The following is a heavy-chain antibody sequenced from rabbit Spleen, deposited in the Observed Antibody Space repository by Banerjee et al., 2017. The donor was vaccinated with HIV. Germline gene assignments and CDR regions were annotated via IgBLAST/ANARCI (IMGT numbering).Heavy chain of an antibody. V-gene: IGHV1S40*01. D-gene: IGHD4-2*01. J-gene: IGHJ4*01. CDR3: ARDAGTYDYIDVVFSL. Sequence: IACIDTGSSGFTYFATWAKGRFTCSKTSSTTVTLQMTGLTAADTATYFCARDAGTYDYIDVVFSLWGHGTLVTVS. CDR2: IDTGSSGFT.